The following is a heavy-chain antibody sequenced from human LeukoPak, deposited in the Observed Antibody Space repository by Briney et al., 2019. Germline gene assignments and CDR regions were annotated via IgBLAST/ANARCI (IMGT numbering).Heavy chain of an antibody. Sequence: PGGSLRLSCAASGFTFSSYSMNWVRQAPGKGLEWVSSISSSSSYIYYADSVKGRFTISRDNAKNSLYLQMNSLRAEDTAVYYCARDLTVGATVRYFDYWGQGTLVIVSS. CDR2: ISSSSSYI. CDR1: GFTFSSYS. J-gene: IGHJ4*02. V-gene: IGHV3-21*01. CDR3: ARDLTVGATVRYFDY. D-gene: IGHD1-26*01.